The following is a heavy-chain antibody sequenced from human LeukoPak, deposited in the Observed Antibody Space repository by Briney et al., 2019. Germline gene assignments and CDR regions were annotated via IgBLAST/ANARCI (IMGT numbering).Heavy chain of an antibody. J-gene: IGHJ5*02. CDR3: AKGPYCSTTSCYTMGCFDP. Sequence: GGSLSLSCAASGFTFSTYAMSWVRQAPGKGLEWVSSISGSSGSTYYADSVKGRFTISRDNSKNTLYLQMDSLRTEDTAVYYCAKGPYCSTTSCYTMGCFDPWGQGTLVTVSS. CDR1: GFTFSTYA. D-gene: IGHD2-2*02. CDR2: ISGSSGST. V-gene: IGHV3-23*01.